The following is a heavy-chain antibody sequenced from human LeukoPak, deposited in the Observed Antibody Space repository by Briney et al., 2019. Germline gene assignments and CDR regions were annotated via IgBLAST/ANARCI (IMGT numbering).Heavy chain of an antibody. Sequence: GGSLRLSCAASGFTFDDYAMHWVRQAPGKGLEWVSGISWNSGSIGYADSVKGRFTISRDNAKNSLYLQTNSLRAEDTALYYCAKDKAGGGYSYGLRSGFDYWGQGTLVTVSS. J-gene: IGHJ4*01. CDR3: AKDKAGGGYSYGLRSGFDY. D-gene: IGHD5-18*01. CDR2: ISWNSGSI. V-gene: IGHV3-9*01. CDR1: GFTFDDYA.